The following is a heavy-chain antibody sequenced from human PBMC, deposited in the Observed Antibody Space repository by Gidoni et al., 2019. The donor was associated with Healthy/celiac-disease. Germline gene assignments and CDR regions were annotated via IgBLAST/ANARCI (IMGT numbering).Heavy chain of an antibody. J-gene: IGHJ5*02. V-gene: IGHV4-34*01. CDR1: GWSFGGYY. Sequence: QVQLQQWGAALLKPSETLSLTCALYGWSFGGYYCSAIRQPPGKGLAWIGEINHSGSTNYNPSLKSRVTISVDTYKTQFSLKLSSVTAADTAVYYCARGEAGAYYGSGSYKNAGWFDPWGQGTLVTVSS. CDR2: INHSGST. D-gene: IGHD3-10*01. CDR3: ARGEAGAYYGSGSYKNAGWFDP.